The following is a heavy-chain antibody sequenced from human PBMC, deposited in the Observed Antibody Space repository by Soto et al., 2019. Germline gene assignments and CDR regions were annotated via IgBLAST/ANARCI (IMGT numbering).Heavy chain of an antibody. D-gene: IGHD4-17*01. J-gene: IGHJ4*02. CDR3: ARSGMTTVTFFDY. V-gene: IGHV1-3*01. Sequence: ASVKVSCKASGYTFTSYAMHWVRQAPGQRLEWMGWINAGNGNTKYSQKFQGRVTITRDTSASTAYMELSSLRSEDTAVYYCARSGMTTVTFFDYWGQGTLVTVPQ. CDR2: INAGNGNT. CDR1: GYTFTSYA.